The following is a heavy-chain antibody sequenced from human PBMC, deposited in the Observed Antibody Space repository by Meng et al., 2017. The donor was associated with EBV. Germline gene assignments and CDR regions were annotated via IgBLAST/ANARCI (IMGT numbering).Heavy chain of an antibody. CDR2: VHYTGST. D-gene: IGHD6-19*01. V-gene: IGHV4-39*01. J-gene: IGHJ5*02. Sequence: QLQLRQSGPGPVQPSEPLALTCPVPGDSISSFYYWGWIRQPPGRGLEWIGSVHYTGSTYYSPSLKSRVTVSVDTSKNQFSLRLTSVTAADTAVYYCARPFPSWQSPRLDPFGAWGQGTLVTVSS. CDR1: GDSISSFYY. CDR3: ARPFPSWQSPRLDPFGA.